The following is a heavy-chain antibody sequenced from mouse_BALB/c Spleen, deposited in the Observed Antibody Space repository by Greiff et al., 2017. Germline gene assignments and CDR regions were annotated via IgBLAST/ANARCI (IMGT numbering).Heavy chain of an antibody. V-gene: IGHV5-17*02. Sequence: EVKLVESGGGLVQPGGSWKLSCAASGFTFSSFGMHWVRQAPEKGLKWVAYISSSSSTIYYADTVKGRFTISRDNPKNTLFLQMTSLRSEDTAMYYCARYDWYFDVWGTGTTVTVSS. CDR2: ISSSSSTI. D-gene: IGHD2-14*01. J-gene: IGHJ1*03. CDR3: ARYDWYFDV. CDR1: GFTFSSFG.